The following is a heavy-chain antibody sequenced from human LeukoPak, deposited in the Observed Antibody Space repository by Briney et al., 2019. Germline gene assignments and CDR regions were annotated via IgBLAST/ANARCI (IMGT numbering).Heavy chain of an antibody. J-gene: IGHJ4*02. CDR2: IKSNTDGGTT. CDR1: GFTFSNAW. Sequence: GGSLRPSCAASGFTFSNAWMSWVRQAPGKGLEWVGRIKSNTDGGTTDYAAPVKGRFTISRDDSKNTLYQQMSSLKTEDTAVYYCTTAGYSRYAGGQGTLVTVSS. V-gene: IGHV3-15*01. CDR3: TTAGYSRYA. D-gene: IGHD6-13*01.